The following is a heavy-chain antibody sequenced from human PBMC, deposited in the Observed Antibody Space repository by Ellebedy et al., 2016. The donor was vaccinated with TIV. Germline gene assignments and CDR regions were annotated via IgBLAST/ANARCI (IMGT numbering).Heavy chain of an antibody. CDR3: ARGGDYQLGYWYYYMDV. CDR2: IYHSGNT. CDR1: DDSMNTDHY. D-gene: IGHD2-2*01. J-gene: IGHJ6*03. Sequence: GSLRLXXFVYDDSMNTDHYWGWIRQPPGKGLEWIGAIYHSGNTYYNPSLKSRVAIGVDTSKNQFSLTLSSVAAADTAVYYCARGGDYQLGYWYYYMDVWGKGTTVTVSS. V-gene: IGHV4-38-2*02.